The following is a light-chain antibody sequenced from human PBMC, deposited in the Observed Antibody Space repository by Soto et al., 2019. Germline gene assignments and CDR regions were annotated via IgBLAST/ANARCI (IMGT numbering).Light chain of an antibody. Sequence: SALTQPASVSGSPGQSITISCTGTSSDVGSYNFVSWYQQHPGKAPKLMIYEVSKRPSGVSNRFSGSKSGNTASLTISGLQAEDEADYYCCSYAGSSTLVFGGGTKLTVL. J-gene: IGLJ2*01. CDR2: EVS. V-gene: IGLV2-23*02. CDR1: SSDVGSYNF. CDR3: CSYAGSSTLV.